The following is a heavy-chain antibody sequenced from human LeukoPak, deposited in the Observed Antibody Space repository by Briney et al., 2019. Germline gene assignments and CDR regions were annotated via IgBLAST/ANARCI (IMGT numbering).Heavy chain of an antibody. CDR2: ISGSGGST. Sequence: GALRLSCAASGFTFSSYAMSWVRQAPGKGPEWVSAISGSGGSTYYADSVKGRFTISRDNSKNTLYLQMNSLRAEDTAVYYCAKAGGTGTPLADYYFDYWGQGTLVTVSS. J-gene: IGHJ4*02. V-gene: IGHV3-23*01. CDR1: GFTFSSYA. D-gene: IGHD1-7*01. CDR3: AKAGGTGTPLADYYFDY.